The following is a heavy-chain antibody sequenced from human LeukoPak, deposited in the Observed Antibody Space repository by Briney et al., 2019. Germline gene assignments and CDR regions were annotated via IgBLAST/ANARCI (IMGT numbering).Heavy chain of an antibody. CDR3: ARTSPGGEAPRVGAADY. Sequence: PGGSLRLSCAASGFPFSTYSMNWVRQAPGKGLEWVSYISSSSSTIYYTDSVKGRFTISIDNAKNSLYLQMNSLRAEDTAVYYCARTSPGGEAPRVGAADYWGQGTLVTVSS. CDR1: GFPFSTYS. V-gene: IGHV3-48*01. D-gene: IGHD1-26*01. J-gene: IGHJ4*02. CDR2: ISSSSSTI.